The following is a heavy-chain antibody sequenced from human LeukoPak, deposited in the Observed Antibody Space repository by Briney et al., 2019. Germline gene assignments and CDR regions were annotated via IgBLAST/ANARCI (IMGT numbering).Heavy chain of an antibody. D-gene: IGHD3-9*01. J-gene: IGHJ4*02. Sequence: ASVKVSCKASGYTFTSYAMHWVRQAPGQRLERMGWINAGNGNTKYSQKFQGRVTTTRDTSASTAYMELSSLRSEDTAVYYCARGGFYDILTAYYPYFDYWGQGTLVTVSS. CDR1: GYTFTSYA. V-gene: IGHV1-3*01. CDR3: ARGGFYDILTAYYPYFDY. CDR2: INAGNGNT.